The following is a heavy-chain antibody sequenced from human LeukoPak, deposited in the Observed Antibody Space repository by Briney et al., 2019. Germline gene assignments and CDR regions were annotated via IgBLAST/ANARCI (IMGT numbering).Heavy chain of an antibody. V-gene: IGHV3-7*01. CDR3: ARVAGDGYNLYYFDY. Sequence: PGGSLRLSCAASGFTFSSYWMSWVRQAPGKGLEWVANIKQDGSEKYYVDSVKGRFTISRDNAKNSLYLQMNSLRAEDTAVYYCARVAGDGYNLYYFDYWGQGTLVTVSS. J-gene: IGHJ4*02. D-gene: IGHD5-24*01. CDR2: IKQDGSEK. CDR1: GFTFSSYW.